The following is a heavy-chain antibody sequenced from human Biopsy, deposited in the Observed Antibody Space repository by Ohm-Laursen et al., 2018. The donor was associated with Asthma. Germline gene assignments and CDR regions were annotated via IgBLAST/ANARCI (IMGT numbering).Heavy chain of an antibody. CDR3: ARDAGSAWSSGLDVFDF. CDR1: GAAISRGGYY. CDR2: TYTDGST. D-gene: IGHD6-19*01. Sequence: TLSLTCSVSGAAISRGGYYWSWIRQPPGKGLEWIGYTYTDGSTDYNPSLKSRLSMSVDTSMNQFSLKLTSVTAADTAVYFCARDAGSAWSSGLDVFDFWGHGTMVTVSS. J-gene: IGHJ3*01. V-gene: IGHV4-31*03.